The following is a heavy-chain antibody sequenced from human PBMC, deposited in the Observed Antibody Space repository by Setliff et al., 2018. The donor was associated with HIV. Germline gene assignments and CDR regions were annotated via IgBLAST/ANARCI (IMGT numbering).Heavy chain of an antibody. Sequence: ASVKVSCKVSGYTLSELSMHWVGQAPGEGLEWMGGFDPEDGETIYAEKFQGRVTMTEDTATETAYMELSSLRSEDTAVYYCAREARGGYFDYWGQGTLVTVSS. CDR2: FDPEDGET. J-gene: IGHJ4*02. V-gene: IGHV1-24*01. CDR1: GYTLSELS. CDR3: AREARGGYFDY. D-gene: IGHD2-15*01.